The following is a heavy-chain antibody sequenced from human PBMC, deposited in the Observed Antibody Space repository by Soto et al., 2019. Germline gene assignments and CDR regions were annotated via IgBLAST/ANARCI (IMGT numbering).Heavy chain of an antibody. D-gene: IGHD4-17*01. CDR1: GGPITNY. CDR2: IYDSGST. J-gene: IGHJ6*02. CDR3: ARVNLDYVTGMDV. Sequence: SETLSLTCTVSGGPITNYWSWIRQHPGKGLEWIGYIYDSGSTYYNPSLKSRVTMSLDTSKNQLSLKLTSVTAADTAVYYCARVNLDYVTGMDVWGQGTTVTVS. V-gene: IGHV4-31*03.